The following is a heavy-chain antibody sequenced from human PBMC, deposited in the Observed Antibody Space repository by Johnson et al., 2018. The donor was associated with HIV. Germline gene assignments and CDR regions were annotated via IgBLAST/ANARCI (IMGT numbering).Heavy chain of an antibody. Sequence: QVQLMESGGGVVQPGRSLRLSCAASGFTFSSYAMHWVRQAPGKGLEWVAVISYDGSNKYYADSVQGRFTISRDDSKDTLYLQMNSLRAEDTAVYYCARAGPYDVWSGGHHDAFDIWGQGTMVTVSS. CDR2: ISYDGSNK. V-gene: IGHV3-30-3*01. D-gene: IGHD3-3*01. J-gene: IGHJ3*02. CDR1: GFTFSSYA. CDR3: ARAGPYDVWSGGHHDAFDI.